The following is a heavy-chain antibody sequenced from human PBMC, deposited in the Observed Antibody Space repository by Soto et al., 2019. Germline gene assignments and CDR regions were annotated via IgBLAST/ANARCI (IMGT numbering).Heavy chain of an antibody. CDR3: ARGKRYCSSNSCYKTDYYYYAMDV. V-gene: IGHV1-18*04. CDR1: GYTFTSYG. D-gene: IGHD2-2*02. Sequence: ASVKVSCKASGYTFTSYGISWVRQAPGQGLEWMGWISAYNGNTNYAQKLQGRVTMTTDTSTSTAYMELRSLRSDDTAVYYCARGKRYCSSNSCYKTDYYYYAMDVWGQGTTVTVSS. J-gene: IGHJ6*02. CDR2: ISAYNGNT.